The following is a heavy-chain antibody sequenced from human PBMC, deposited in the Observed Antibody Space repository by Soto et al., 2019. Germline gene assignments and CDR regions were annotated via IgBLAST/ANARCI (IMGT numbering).Heavy chain of an antibody. V-gene: IGHV4-39*01. CDR2: FYYSENT. CDR3: ARLGGHCSSSSCFGFYVMDV. Sequence: SETLSLTCAVSGVSITSSSYSWGWVRQPPGKGLEWIVTFYYSENTHYNPSLESRVTISVDTSKNQFSLKLSSVTAADTAVYYCARLGGHCSSSSCFGFYVMDVWGQGTTVTVSS. CDR1: GVSITSSSYS. D-gene: IGHD2-2*01. J-gene: IGHJ6*02.